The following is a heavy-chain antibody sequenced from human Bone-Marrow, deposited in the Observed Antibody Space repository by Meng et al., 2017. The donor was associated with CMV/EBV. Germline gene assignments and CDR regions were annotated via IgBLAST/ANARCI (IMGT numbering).Heavy chain of an antibody. CDR1: GFTFSSYS. V-gene: IGHV3-21*01. Sequence: GESLKISCAASGFTFSSYSMNWVRQAPGKGLEWVSSISSSSSYIYYADSVKGRFTISRDNAKNSLYLQMNSLRAEDTAVYYCAREFLGYDFWSGYYTGAPYYYYGMDVWGQGNTVTFAS. CDR3: AREFLGYDFWSGYYTGAPYYYYGMDV. J-gene: IGHJ6*02. CDR2: ISSSSSYI. D-gene: IGHD3-3*01.